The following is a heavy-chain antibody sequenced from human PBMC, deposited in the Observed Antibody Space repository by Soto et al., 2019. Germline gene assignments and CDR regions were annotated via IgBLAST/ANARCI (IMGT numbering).Heavy chain of an antibody. V-gene: IGHV3-48*01. J-gene: IGHJ4*02. CDR1: GFTFSSYS. Sequence: HPGGSLRLSCAASGFTFSSYSMNWVRQAPGKGLEWVSYISSSSSTIYYADSVKGRFTISRDNAKNSLYLQMNSLRAEDTAVYYCAREPRGYYDILTRFDYWGQGTLVTVSS. CDR3: AREPRGYYDILTRFDY. CDR2: ISSSSSTI. D-gene: IGHD3-9*01.